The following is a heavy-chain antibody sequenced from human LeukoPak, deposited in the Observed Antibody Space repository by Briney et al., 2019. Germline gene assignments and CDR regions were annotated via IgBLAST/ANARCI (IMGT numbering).Heavy chain of an antibody. D-gene: IGHD6-13*01. Sequence: SETLSLTCTVSGGSISSSSYYWSWIRQPPGKGLEWIGEINHSGSTNYNPSLKSRVTISVDTSKNQFSLKLSSVTAADTAVYYCARGGGLRRTAARANYYYMDVWGKGTTVTVSS. V-gene: IGHV4-39*07. J-gene: IGHJ6*03. CDR3: ARGGGLRRTAARANYYYMDV. CDR2: INHSGST. CDR1: GGSISSSSYY.